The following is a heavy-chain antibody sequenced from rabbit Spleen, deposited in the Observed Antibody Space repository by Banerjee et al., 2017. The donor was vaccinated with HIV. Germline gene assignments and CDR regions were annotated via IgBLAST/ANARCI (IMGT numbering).Heavy chain of an antibody. Sequence: LEESGGGLVKPGGTLTLTCTVSGFSFSSNWICWVRQAPGKGLEWIVCIDAGSSGFTYFATWAKGRFTISKTSSTTVTLQVTRLTAADTATYFCARDAGSGDYLDGYFNLWGPGTLVTVS. V-gene: IGHV1S45*01. CDR1: GFSFSSNW. CDR2: IDAGSSGFT. CDR3: ARDAGSGDYLDGYFNL. D-gene: IGHD8-1*01. J-gene: IGHJ4*01.